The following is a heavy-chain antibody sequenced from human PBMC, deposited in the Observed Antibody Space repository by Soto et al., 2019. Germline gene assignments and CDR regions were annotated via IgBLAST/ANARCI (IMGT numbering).Heavy chain of an antibody. CDR3: ARDPRGYKYGSYFDY. CDR1: GGTFTSYG. D-gene: IGHD5-18*01. CDR2: IIPPFTTA. J-gene: IGHJ4*02. V-gene: IGHV1-69*01. Sequence: QVQLVQSGAEVKKPGSSVKVSCKASGGTFTSYGISWVRQAPGQGLEWVGGIIPPFTTAKYAQTFQGRVTITADESTMSAYMELRSLRSEDTAVYYCARDPRGYKYGSYFDYWGQGTLVTVSS.